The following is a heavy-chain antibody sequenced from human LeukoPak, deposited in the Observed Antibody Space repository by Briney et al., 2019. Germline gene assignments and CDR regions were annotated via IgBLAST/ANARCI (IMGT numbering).Heavy chain of an antibody. D-gene: IGHD1-26*01. CDR3: ARPSGSYSHAPFDY. Sequence: SETLSLTCTVSGGSISSSSYYWSWIRQPPGKGLEWTGYIYYSGSTNYNPSLKSRVTISVDTSKNQFSLKLSSVTAADTAVYYRARPSGSYSHAPFDYWGQGTLVTVSS. V-gene: IGHV4-61*01. CDR1: GGSISSSSYY. J-gene: IGHJ4*02. CDR2: IYYSGST.